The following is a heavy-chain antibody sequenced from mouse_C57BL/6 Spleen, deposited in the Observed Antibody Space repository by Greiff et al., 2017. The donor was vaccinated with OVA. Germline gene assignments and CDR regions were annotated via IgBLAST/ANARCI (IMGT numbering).Heavy chain of an antibody. J-gene: IGHJ2*01. V-gene: IGHV1-42*01. CDR1: GYSFTGYY. CDR2: INPSTGGT. D-gene: IGHD3-2*02. Sequence: VQLKQSGPELVKPGASVKISCKASGYSFTGYYMNWVKQSPEKSLEWIGEINPSTGGTTYNQKFKAKATLTVDKSSSTAYMQLKSLTSEDSAVYYGARWGGQLRREGYFDYWGQGTTLTVSS. CDR3: ARWGGQLRREGYFDY.